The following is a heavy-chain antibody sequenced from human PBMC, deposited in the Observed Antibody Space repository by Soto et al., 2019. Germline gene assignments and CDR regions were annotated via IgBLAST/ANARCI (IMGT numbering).Heavy chain of an antibody. J-gene: IGHJ5*02. Sequence: QVQLQESGPGLVKPSQTLSLTCTVSGGAISTGGYYWSWIRQHPGKGLEWIGHIYNSATTYYNPSLKSRVTISVDTSKNQFSLKLSSVTVADTAVYYCARDPAPWGQGALVTVSS. V-gene: IGHV4-31*03. CDR2: IYNSATT. CDR1: GGAISTGGYY. CDR3: ARDPAP.